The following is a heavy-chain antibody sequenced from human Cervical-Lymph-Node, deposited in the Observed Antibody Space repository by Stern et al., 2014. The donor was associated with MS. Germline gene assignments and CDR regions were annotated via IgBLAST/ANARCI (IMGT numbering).Heavy chain of an antibody. V-gene: IGHV3-23*01. D-gene: IGHD1-1*01. CDR1: GFTFSSYA. J-gene: IGHJ4*02. CDR2: IGNNGLNT. CDR3: GVAGNY. Sequence: EVQLLESGGDLVQPGGSLRLSCAASGFTFSSYAMNWVRQAPGKGLEWVSAIGNNGLNTSYADSVKGLFTISRDTSTHTLYLQMSSLRADDTAVYYCGVAGNYWGQGTLVTVSS.